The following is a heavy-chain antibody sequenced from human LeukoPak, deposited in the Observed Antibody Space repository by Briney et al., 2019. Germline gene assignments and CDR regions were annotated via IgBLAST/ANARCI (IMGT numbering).Heavy chain of an antibody. CDR3: ARVSGDYYASV. V-gene: IGHV4-61*02. D-gene: IGHD1-26*01. Sequence: SQTLSLTCTVSGGSISSGNYYWSWIRQPAGKGLEWIGRIYTSGSTNYNPSLKSRGTVSVDTSKNQFSLKLSSVPAADTAVYYCARVSGDYYASVWGQGILVTVSS. CDR2: IYTSGST. J-gene: IGHJ4*02. CDR1: GGSISSGNYY.